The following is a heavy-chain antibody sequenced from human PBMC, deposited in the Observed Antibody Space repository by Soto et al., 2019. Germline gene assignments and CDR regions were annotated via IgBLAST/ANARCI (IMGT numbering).Heavy chain of an antibody. CDR1: GGTFSSYT. D-gene: IGHD2-2*01. Sequence: SVKVSCTASGGTFSSYTISWVRQAPGQGLEWMGRIIPILGIANYAQKFQGRVTITADKSTSTAYMELSSLRSEDTAVYYCARDGPVVPAAMGLEYYYGMDVWGQGTTVTVSS. CDR2: IIPILGIA. V-gene: IGHV1-69*04. J-gene: IGHJ6*02. CDR3: ARDGPVVPAAMGLEYYYGMDV.